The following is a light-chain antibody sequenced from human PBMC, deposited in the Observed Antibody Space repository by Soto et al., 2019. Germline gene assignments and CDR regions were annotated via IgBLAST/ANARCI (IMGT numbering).Light chain of an antibody. V-gene: IGKV1-39*01. CDR1: QSISSY. CDR3: QQSYSTPYT. Sequence: DIQMTQSPSSLSASVGDRVTITCRASQSISSYLNWDQQKPGKAPKLLIYAASSLQSGVPSRSSGSGSGTEFTLTISSLQPEDFATYYCQQSYSTPYTFGQGTKLEIK. CDR2: AAS. J-gene: IGKJ2*01.